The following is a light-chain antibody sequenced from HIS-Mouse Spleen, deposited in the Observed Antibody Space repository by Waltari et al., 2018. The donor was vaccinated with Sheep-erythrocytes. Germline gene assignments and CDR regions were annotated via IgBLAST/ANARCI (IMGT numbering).Light chain of an antibody. CDR1: QDISNY. V-gene: IGKV1-33*01. Sequence: DIQMTQSPSSLSASVGDRGTITCQASQDISNYLNWYQQKPGKAPKLLTYDASNLETGVPSRFSGSGSGTDFTFTISSLQPEDIATYYCQQYDNLFTFGPGTKVDIK. J-gene: IGKJ3*01. CDR2: DAS. CDR3: QQYDNLFT.